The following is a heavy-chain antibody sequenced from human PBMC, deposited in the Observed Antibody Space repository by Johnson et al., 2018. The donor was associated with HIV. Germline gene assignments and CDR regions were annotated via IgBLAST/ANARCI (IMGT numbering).Heavy chain of an antibody. J-gene: IGHJ3*02. CDR3: ATDIRSGYRDAAFDI. D-gene: IGHD5-12*01. V-gene: IGHV3-9*01. CDR2: INWNSVIT. CDR1: GFIFNDYA. Sequence: EVQVVESGGGLVQPGRSLRLSCAASGFIFNDYAMHWVRQVPGKGLEWVSGINWNSVITAYAVSVKGRFTISRDNAKNSLYLQMNSLRAEDTALYYCATDIRSGYRDAAFDIWGRGTMVTVSS.